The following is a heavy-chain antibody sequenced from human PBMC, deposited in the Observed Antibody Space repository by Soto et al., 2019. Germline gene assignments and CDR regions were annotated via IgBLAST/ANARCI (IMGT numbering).Heavy chain of an antibody. J-gene: IGHJ4*02. Sequence: SETMSLTCAVYGGSFSGYYWSWIRQPPGTGLEWIGEINHSGSTNYNPSLKSRVTISVDTSKNQFSLKLSSVTAADTAVYYCALSGGWDFDYWGQGTLVTVSS. CDR1: GGSFSGYY. CDR3: ALSGGWDFDY. CDR2: INHSGST. V-gene: IGHV4-34*01. D-gene: IGHD6-19*01.